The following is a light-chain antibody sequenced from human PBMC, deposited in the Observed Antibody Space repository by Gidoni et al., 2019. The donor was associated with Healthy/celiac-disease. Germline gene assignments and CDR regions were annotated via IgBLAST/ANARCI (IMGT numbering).Light chain of an antibody. V-gene: IGKV1-5*03. J-gene: IGKJ1*01. CDR2: KAS. Sequence: DIQMTQSPSTLSASVGDRVTITCRASQSISSWLAWYQQKPGHDPKVVIYKASTLESGVPSRFSGTGSVTEFTLTIGSLQPDDFATYYCQQYNSYWWTFGQGTKVEIK. CDR1: QSISSW. CDR3: QQYNSYWWT.